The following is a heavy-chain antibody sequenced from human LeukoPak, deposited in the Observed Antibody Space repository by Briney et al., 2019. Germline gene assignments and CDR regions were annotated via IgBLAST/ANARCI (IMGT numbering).Heavy chain of an antibody. V-gene: IGHV4-38-2*02. CDR1: GYSISSGYY. CDR3: ARGYFDWLLLGFDP. D-gene: IGHD3-9*01. CDR2: IYHSGST. J-gene: IGHJ5*02. Sequence: SETLSLTCTVSGYSISSGYYWGWIRQPPGKGLEWIGSIYHSGSTYYNPSLKSRVTISVDTSKNQFSLKLSSVTAADTAVYYCARGYFDWLLLGFDPWGQGTLVTVSS.